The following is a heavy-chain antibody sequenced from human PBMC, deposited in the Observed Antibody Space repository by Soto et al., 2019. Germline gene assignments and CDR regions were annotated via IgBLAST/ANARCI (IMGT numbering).Heavy chain of an antibody. J-gene: IGHJ2*01. Sequence: QITLKESGPTLVKPTQTLTLTCTFSGFSLSTSGVGVGWIRQPPGKALELLALIYWNDDKRYSPSLKSRLTLTKDTSKNQVVLTMTNMDPVDTATYYCAHRRNSNYGYWYFDLWGRGTLVTVSS. CDR2: IYWNDDK. CDR3: AHRRNSNYGYWYFDL. CDR1: GFSLSTSGVG. D-gene: IGHD4-4*01. V-gene: IGHV2-5*01.